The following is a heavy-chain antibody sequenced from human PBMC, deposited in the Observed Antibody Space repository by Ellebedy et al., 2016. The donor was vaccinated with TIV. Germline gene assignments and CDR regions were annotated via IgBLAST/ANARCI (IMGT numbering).Heavy chain of an antibody. D-gene: IGHD1/OR15-1a*01. CDR3: ARARGGTGTTGFDY. CDR2: IISLLGIT. Sequence: SVKVSCKASGTTFSRFAISWVRQAPGQGLEWMGGIISLLGITSYAQKFQGGVTITADTSTYTDYIELSSLRSEDTAVYYCARARGGTGTTGFDYWGQGTLVTVSS. CDR1: GTTFSRFA. J-gene: IGHJ4*02. V-gene: IGHV1-69*10.